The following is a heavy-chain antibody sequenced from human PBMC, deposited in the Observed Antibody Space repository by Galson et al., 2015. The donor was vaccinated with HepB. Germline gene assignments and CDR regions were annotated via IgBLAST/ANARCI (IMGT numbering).Heavy chain of an antibody. J-gene: IGHJ4*02. V-gene: IGHV5-51*01. CDR2: IYPGGSDT. CDR1: GYNFADYW. Sequence: QSGAEVKKPGESLKISCKVSGYNFADYWIGWVRQVPGKGLEWMGIIYPGGSDTRYSPSLQGQVTISVDKSISTAYLQWTSLKASDTAMYYCARQRFFDYWGQGTLVTVSS. CDR3: ARQRFFDY. D-gene: IGHD3-3*01.